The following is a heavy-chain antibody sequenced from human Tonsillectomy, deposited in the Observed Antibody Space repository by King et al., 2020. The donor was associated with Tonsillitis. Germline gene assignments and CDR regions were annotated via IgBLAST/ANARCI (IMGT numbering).Heavy chain of an antibody. CDR2: SRNKANSYIT. V-gene: IGHV3-72*01. Sequence: EVQLVESGGALVQPGGSLRLSCAASGFTFSYHYMDWVRQAPGKGLEGVGRSRNKANSYITEYAASVKGRFTVSRDDSKNLLFLQMTSLTSEDTGVYYCAREAAAGPFDYWGQGTLVTVSS. CDR1: GFTFSYHY. J-gene: IGHJ4*02. CDR3: AREAAAGPFDY. D-gene: IGHD6-13*01.